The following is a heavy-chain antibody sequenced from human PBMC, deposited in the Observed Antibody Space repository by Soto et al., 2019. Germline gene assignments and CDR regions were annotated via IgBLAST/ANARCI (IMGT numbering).Heavy chain of an antibody. V-gene: IGHV2-5*02. D-gene: IGHD3-10*01. CDR2: IYWGDDK. J-gene: IGHJ4*02. Sequence: QITLKESGPTLVKPTQTLTLTCTFSGFSLSTSGVGVGWIRQPPGKALEWLALIYWGDDKRYSPSLKSRLTITKDTSKNQVVLTMTNMDPVDTATYYCAHHIWFGELFHYWGQGTLVTVSS. CDR3: AHHIWFGELFHY. CDR1: GFSLSTSGVG.